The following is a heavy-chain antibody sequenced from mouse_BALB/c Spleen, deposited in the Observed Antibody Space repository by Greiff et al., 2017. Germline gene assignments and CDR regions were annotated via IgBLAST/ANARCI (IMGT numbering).Heavy chain of an antibody. D-gene: IGHD1-1*01. J-gene: IGHJ4*01. CDR1: SYTFTDYA. Sequence: VQLQQSGPELVRPGVSVKISCKGSSYTFTDYAMHWVKQSHAKSLEWIGVISTYYGNTNYNQKFKGKATMTVDKSSSTAYMELARLTSEDSAVYYCARGHYGRAMDYWGQGTSVTVSS. V-gene: IGHV1-67*01. CDR2: ISTYYGNT. CDR3: ARGHYGRAMDY.